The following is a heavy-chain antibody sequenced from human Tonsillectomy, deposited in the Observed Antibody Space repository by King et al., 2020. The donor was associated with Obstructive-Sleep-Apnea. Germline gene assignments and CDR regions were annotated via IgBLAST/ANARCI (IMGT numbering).Heavy chain of an antibody. CDR2: IISTGDDT. V-gene: IGHV3-64D*06. CDR1: GFPFSSFA. J-gene: IGHJ4*02. D-gene: IGHD3-9*01. Sequence: VQLVESGGDLVQPGGSLRLSCSASGFPFSSFAMFWVRQGPGKGLEYVALIISTGDDTFYADSVKGRFTISRDNSKYTLYLQITSLRVEDTAVYYCVKPFGYVISREYFDYWGQGTLVTVSS. CDR3: VKPFGYVISREYFDY.